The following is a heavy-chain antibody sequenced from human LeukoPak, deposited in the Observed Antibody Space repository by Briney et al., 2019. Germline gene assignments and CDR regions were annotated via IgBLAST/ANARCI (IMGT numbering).Heavy chain of an antibody. D-gene: IGHD6-6*01. J-gene: IGHJ6*03. CDR2: ISSSSSYI. Sequence: GSLRLSCAASGFTFSSYSMNWVRQAPGKGLEWVSSISSSSSYIYYADSVKGRFTISRDNAKNSLYLQMNSLRAEDTAVYYCARGRSSSAPWYYYYYMDVWGKGTTVTVSS. CDR1: GFTFSSYS. CDR3: ARGRSSSAPWYYYYYMDV. V-gene: IGHV3-21*01.